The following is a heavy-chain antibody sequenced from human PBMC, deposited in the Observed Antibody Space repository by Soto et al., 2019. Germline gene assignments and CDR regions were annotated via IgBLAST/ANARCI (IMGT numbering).Heavy chain of an antibody. CDR2: IMPTFGVT. CDR1: GGTFNSHT. J-gene: IGHJ6*02. CDR3: AGEGVTSSMSLPWMGYHYYGLDV. Sequence: QVQLVQSGAEVKKPGSSVKVSCRASGGTFNSHTISWVRQAPGQGLEWMGGIMPTFGVTNDARKIQGRRTMTANESTTTAYMEVSSLTSDDTAVYYCAGEGVTSSMSLPWMGYHYYGLDVWGQGTTVIVSS. V-gene: IGHV1-69*12. D-gene: IGHD2-2*01.